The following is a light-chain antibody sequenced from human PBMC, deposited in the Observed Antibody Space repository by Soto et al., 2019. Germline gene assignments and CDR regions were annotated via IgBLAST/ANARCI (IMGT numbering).Light chain of an antibody. Sequence: EIVMTQSPATLSVSPGGRATLSCRASQNVNTNLAWYQQKPGQAPRLLIYGASTRATGIPVRFSGSGSGTEFTLTISSLQSEDFALYYCQQYNNWPYTFGQGTKVDIK. CDR3: QQYNNWPYT. CDR2: GAS. V-gene: IGKV3-15*01. CDR1: QNVNTN. J-gene: IGKJ2*01.